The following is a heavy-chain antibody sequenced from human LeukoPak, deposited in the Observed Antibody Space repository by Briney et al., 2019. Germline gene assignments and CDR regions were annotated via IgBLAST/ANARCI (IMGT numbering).Heavy chain of an antibody. Sequence: PSETLSLTCTVSGGAISSYYGSWIRQPPGKGLEWIGYIYTSGSTNYNPSLKSRVTISVDTSKNQFSLRLSSVTAADTAVYYCARRPSRVSGYYDYWGQGTLVTVSS. CDR1: GGAISSYY. V-gene: IGHV4-4*09. CDR3: ARRPSRVSGYYDY. CDR2: IYTSGST. J-gene: IGHJ4*02. D-gene: IGHD3-22*01.